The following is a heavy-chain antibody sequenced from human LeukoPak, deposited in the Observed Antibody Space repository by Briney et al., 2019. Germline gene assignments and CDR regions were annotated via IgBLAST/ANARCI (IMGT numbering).Heavy chain of an antibody. J-gene: IGHJ4*02. CDR3: ARGLAVAVTRGFDY. CDR1: GYTFTSYA. Sequence: ASVKVSCKASGYTFTSYAMHWVRQAPGQRLEWMGWINAGNGNTEYSQKFQGRVTITRDTSASTAYMELSSLRSEDTAVYYCARGLAVAVTRGFDYWGQGTLVTVSS. V-gene: IGHV1-3*01. CDR2: INAGNGNT. D-gene: IGHD6-19*01.